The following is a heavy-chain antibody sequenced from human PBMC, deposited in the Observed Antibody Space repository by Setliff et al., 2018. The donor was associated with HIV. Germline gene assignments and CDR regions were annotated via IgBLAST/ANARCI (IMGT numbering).Heavy chain of an antibody. CDR1: GFTFDSYA. J-gene: IGHJ3*02. D-gene: IGHD2-8*01. V-gene: IGHV3-23*01. CDR2: ISGSGQST. Sequence: GGSLRLSCAASGFTFDSYAMGWVRQAPGKGLEWISSISGSGQSTYYADSVKGRFIISRDNSKNTFYVQMNSLRAEDTAIYFCAKDAGVTRSQSFDMWGQGTMVTVSS. CDR3: AKDAGVTRSQSFDM.